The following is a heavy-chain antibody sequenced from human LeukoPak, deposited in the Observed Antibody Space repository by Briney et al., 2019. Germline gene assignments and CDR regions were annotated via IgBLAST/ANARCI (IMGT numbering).Heavy chain of an antibody. J-gene: IGHJ4*02. CDR2: VHSSGDI. V-gene: IGHV4-61*02. CDR1: GVSINSGSYY. Sequence: PAQTLSLTCSVSGVSINSGSYYWGWIRQSAGKGLEWIGRVHSSGDIYHNAAFRSRAAVSGDASKNQFSLLLNSVTAADTAVDYCARGASPKDAVFFDYWGQGALITVSS. CDR3: ARGASPKDAVFFDY. D-gene: IGHD3-16*01.